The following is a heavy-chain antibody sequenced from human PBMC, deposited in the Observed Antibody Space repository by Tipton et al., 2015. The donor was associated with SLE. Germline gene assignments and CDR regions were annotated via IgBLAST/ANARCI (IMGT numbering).Heavy chain of an antibody. CDR2: IYYSGST. CDR3: ARGSGSYDYFDY. J-gene: IGHJ4*02. V-gene: IGHV4-59*11. Sequence: TLSLTCTVSGGSISSHYWSWIRQPPGKGLEWIGYIYYSGSTNYNPSLKSRVTISVDTSKNQFSLKLSSVTAEDTAVYYCARGSGSYDYFDYWGQGTLVTVSS. D-gene: IGHD1-26*01. CDR1: GGSISSHY.